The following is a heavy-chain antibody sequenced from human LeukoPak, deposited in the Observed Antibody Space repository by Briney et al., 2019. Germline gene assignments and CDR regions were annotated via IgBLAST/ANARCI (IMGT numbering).Heavy chain of an antibody. D-gene: IGHD4-17*01. V-gene: IGHV4-4*07. CDR1: GGSISSYY. CDR3: ARDRRDYSYAFDI. CDR2: IHASGST. J-gene: IGHJ3*02. Sequence: SETPSLTCTVSGGSISSYYWSWIRQYAGKGLEWIGRIHASGSTNYNPSLKSRTTMSIDTSKNHFSLTLNSVTAADTAVYYCARDRRDYSYAFDIWGQGTLVTVSS.